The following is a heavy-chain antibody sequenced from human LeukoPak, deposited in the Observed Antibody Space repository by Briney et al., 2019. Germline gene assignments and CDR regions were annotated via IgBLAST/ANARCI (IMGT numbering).Heavy chain of an antibody. J-gene: IGHJ4*02. V-gene: IGHV1-8*01. CDR1: GYTFTSYD. Sequence: ASVKVSCKASGYTFTSYDINWVRQATGQGLEWMGWMNPNSGNTGYAQKFQGRVTMTRNTSISTAYMELSSLRSEDTAVYYCARGITMVRGVIPPFGYWGQGTLVTVSS. D-gene: IGHD3-10*01. CDR2: MNPNSGNT. CDR3: ARGITMVRGVIPPFGY.